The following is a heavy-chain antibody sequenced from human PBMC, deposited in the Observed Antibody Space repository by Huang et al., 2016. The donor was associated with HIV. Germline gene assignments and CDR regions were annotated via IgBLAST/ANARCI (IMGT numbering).Heavy chain of an antibody. Sequence: QLQLQESGPGLVNPSETLSLTCTVSGGSISSSSYYWGWIRTPPGQGLEWIGSIYYSWSTYYNPSLKSRVTISVDTSKNQFSLKLSSVTAADTAVYYCARLLYRYYFDYWGQGTLVTVSS. CDR2: IYYSWST. D-gene: IGHD1-26*01. CDR1: GGSISSSSYY. J-gene: IGHJ4*02. V-gene: IGHV4-39*01. CDR3: ARLLYRYYFDY.